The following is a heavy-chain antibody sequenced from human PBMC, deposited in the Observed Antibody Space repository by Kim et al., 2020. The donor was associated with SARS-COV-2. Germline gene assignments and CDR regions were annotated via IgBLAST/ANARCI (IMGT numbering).Heavy chain of an antibody. Sequence: NPSLKSRVTISVDTSKNQFSLRLNSVTAADTAVYYCARPKRWLAYPYCFDVWGQGTKVNVSS. CDR3: ARPKRWLAYPYCFDV. D-gene: IGHD6-19*01. J-gene: IGHJ3*01. V-gene: IGHV4-39*01.